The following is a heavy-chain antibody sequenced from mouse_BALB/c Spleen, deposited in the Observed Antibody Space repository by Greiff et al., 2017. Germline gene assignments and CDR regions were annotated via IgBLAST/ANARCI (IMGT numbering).Heavy chain of an antibody. Sequence: VQLQQSGAELVKPGASVKLSCTASGFNIKDTYMHWVKQRPEQGLEWIGRIDPANGNTKYDPKFQGKATITADTSSNTAYLQLSSLTSEDTAVYYCARRYYGSGGYFDYWGQGTTLTVSA. D-gene: IGHD1-1*01. CDR1: GFNIKDTY. J-gene: IGHJ2*01. CDR2: IDPANGNT. CDR3: ARRYYGSGGYFDY. V-gene: IGHV14-3*02.